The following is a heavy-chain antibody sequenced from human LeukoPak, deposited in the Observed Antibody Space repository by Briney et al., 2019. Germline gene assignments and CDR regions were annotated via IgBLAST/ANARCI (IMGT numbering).Heavy chain of an antibody. CDR1: GYTFTGYY. CDR2: INPNSGGT. CDR3: AREKKFRRYYYDSSNAFDI. Sequence: ASVKVSCKASGYTFTGYYMHWVRQAPGQGLEWMVWINPNSGGTNYAQKFQGRVTMTRDTSISTAYMELSRLRSDDTAVYYCAREKKFRRYYYDSSNAFDIWGQGTMVTVSS. V-gene: IGHV1-2*02. J-gene: IGHJ3*02. D-gene: IGHD3-22*01.